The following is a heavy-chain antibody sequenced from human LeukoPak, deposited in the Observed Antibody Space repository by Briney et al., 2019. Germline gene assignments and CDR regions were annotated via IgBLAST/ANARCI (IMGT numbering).Heavy chain of an antibody. CDR1: GYTLTELS. J-gene: IGHJ4*02. Sequence: GASVRVSCKVSGYTLTELSMHWVRQAPGKGLEWMGGFDPEDGETIYAQKFQGRVTMTEDTSTDTAYMELSSLRSEDTAVYYCARDVLAGPGGTLLGYFDYWGQGTLVTVSS. V-gene: IGHV1-24*01. D-gene: IGHD1-14*01. CDR2: FDPEDGET. CDR3: ARDVLAGPGGTLLGYFDY.